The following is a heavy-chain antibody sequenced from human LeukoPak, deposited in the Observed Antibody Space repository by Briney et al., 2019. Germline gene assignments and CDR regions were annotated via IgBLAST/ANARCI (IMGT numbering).Heavy chain of an antibody. J-gene: IGHJ6*02. D-gene: IGHD3-9*01. Sequence: ASVKVSCKASGYTFTSYDFNWVRQATGQGLEWMGWMNPNSGNTGYAQKFQGRVTMTRNTSISTAYMELSSLRSEDTAVYYCARVSLRYFDWLPSYYYYYGMDVWGQGTTVTVSS. CDR1: GYTFTSYD. CDR3: ARVSLRYFDWLPSYYYYYGMDV. V-gene: IGHV1-8*01. CDR2: MNPNSGNT.